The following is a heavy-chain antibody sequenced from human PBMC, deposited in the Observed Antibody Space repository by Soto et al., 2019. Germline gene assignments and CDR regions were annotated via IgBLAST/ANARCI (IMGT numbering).Heavy chain of an antibody. V-gene: IGHV5-51*01. CDR3: ARQSLSSSAFDF. D-gene: IGHD6-13*01. CDR2: VYPGDSDT. J-gene: IGHJ4*02. Sequence: EVQLVQSEAEVKKPGESLKISCKVSGYSFVNYWIGWVRQMPGKGLEWMGNVYPGDSDTDYSPSFQGQVTISADKSITTAYLQWSSLQASDTAIYYCARQSLSSSAFDFWGQGTRVTVSS. CDR1: GYSFVNYW.